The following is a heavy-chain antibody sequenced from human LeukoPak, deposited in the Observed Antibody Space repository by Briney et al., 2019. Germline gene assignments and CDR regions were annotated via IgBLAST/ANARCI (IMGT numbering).Heavy chain of an antibody. V-gene: IGHV4-39*02. D-gene: IGHD6-25*01. Sequence: SETLSLTCTVSGDSISRSTYYWAWIRQPPGKGLEWIGSVYYGRSPYLNPSLESRATISVGTSKNHFSLKMSSVTAADTAVYYCARSSGTGTFSYWGQGTLVTVSS. CDR3: ARSSGTGTFSY. CDR2: VYYGRSP. J-gene: IGHJ4*02. CDR1: GDSISRSTYY.